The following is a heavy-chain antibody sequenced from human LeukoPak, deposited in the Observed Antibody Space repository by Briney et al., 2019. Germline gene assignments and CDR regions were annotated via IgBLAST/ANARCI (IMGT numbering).Heavy chain of an antibody. CDR3: ASAGYDYGDLNFDY. CDR2: IYYSGST. Sequence: PSETLSLTCTVSGGSISSGSYYWGRIRQPPGKGLEWIGSIYYSGSTYYNPALKSRVTISVDTSKNQFSLKLSSVSAADTAVYYCASAGYDYGDLNFDYWGQGTLVTVSS. D-gene: IGHD4-17*01. CDR1: GGSISSGSYY. J-gene: IGHJ4*02. V-gene: IGHV4-39*01.